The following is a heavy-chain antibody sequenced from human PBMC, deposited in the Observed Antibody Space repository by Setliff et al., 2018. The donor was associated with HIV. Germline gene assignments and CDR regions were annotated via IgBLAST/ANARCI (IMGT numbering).Heavy chain of an antibody. D-gene: IGHD3-16*01. J-gene: IGHJ4*02. CDR1: GFTVSNAW. V-gene: IGHV3-15*01. CDR2: IKSKIDGGST. Sequence: GGSLRLSCAASGFTVSNAWMSWVRQAPGKGLEWVGRIKSKIDGGSTEYAAPVKGRFTISRDDSKNTLYLQMNSLKTEDTAVYYCAYRPDWGQGTLVTVSS. CDR3: AYRPD.